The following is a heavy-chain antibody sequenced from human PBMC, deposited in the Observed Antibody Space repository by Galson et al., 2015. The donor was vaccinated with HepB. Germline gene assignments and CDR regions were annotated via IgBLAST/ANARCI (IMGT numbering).Heavy chain of an antibody. V-gene: IGHV4-59*01. Sequence: SETLSLTCAVSGDSFAGYFWSWIRHFPGKGLEWIGFIYYSGSTSFNPSLESRVTMSVDMSKKQFSLKLRSVTAADTAIYYCARVLRDCDGHPCSDAFDLWGQETAVTVSS. CDR3: ARVLRDCDGHPCSDAFDL. D-gene: IGHD3-9*01. CDR1: GDSFAGYF. CDR2: IYYSGST. J-gene: IGHJ3*01.